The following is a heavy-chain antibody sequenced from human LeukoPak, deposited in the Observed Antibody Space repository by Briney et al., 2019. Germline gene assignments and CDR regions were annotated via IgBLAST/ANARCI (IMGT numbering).Heavy chain of an antibody. CDR2: IYYTGST. V-gene: IGHV4-59*08. CDR1: GGSIGTYY. Sequence: PSETLSLTCTVSGGSIGTYYWSWIRQPPGKGLEWIGDIYYTGSTNYTPSLKSRVTISVDTSRNQFSLKLSSVTAADTAIYYCARVASPPPLMSGFPFFFNYWGQGALVTVSS. D-gene: IGHD2/OR15-2a*01. J-gene: IGHJ4*02. CDR3: ARVASPPPLMSGFPFFFNY.